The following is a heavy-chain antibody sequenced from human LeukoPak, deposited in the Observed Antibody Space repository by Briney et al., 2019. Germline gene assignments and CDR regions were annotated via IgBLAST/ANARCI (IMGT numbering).Heavy chain of an antibody. CDR3: ARDPGGSSLSFWFDP. Sequence: ASVKVSCKASGYTFTGYYMHWVRQAPGQGLEWMGRINPNSGGTNYAQKFQGRVTMTRDTSISTAYMELSRLRSDDTAVYYCARDPGGSSLSFWFDPWGQGTLVTVSS. V-gene: IGHV1-2*06. J-gene: IGHJ5*02. CDR2: INPNSGGT. CDR1: GYTFTGYY. D-gene: IGHD6-6*01.